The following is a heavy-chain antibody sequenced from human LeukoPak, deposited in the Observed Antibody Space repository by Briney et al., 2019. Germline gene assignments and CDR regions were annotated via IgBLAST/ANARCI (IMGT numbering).Heavy chain of an antibody. CDR1: GYTLTSYA. D-gene: IGHD6-6*01. Sequence: ASVKVSCKASGYTLTSYAMHWVRQAPGQRLEWMGWINAGNGNTKYSQKFQGRVTMTRNTSISTAYMELSSLRSEDTAVYYCARGLKSSSSLVYGMDVWGQGTTVTVSS. CDR2: INAGNGNT. V-gene: IGHV1-3*01. J-gene: IGHJ6*02. CDR3: ARGLKSSSSLVYGMDV.